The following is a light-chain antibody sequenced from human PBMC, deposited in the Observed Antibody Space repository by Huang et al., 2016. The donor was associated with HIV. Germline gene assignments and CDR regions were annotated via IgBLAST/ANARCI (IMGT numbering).Light chain of an antibody. V-gene: IGKV1-5*01. CDR3: QQYDSYSRWA. CDR1: QSISVW. Sequence: DIQMTQSPSTLSASVGDRVTITCRASQSISVWLAWYQQIPGKAPKLLIYEASILEGGVPSRVSGSGSGTEVTLTISSLQPDDFATYYCQQYDSYSRWAFGQGTKVEI. J-gene: IGKJ1*01. CDR2: EAS.